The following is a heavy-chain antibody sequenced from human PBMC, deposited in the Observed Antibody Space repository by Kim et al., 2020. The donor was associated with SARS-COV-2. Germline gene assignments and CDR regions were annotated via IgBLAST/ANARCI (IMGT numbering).Heavy chain of an antibody. CDR3: VRYYGSGRKYYYYYGMDV. Sequence: SETLSLTCAVYGGSFSGYYWSWIRQPPGKGLEWIGEINHSGSTNYNPSLKSRVTISVDTSKNQFSLKLSSVTAADTAVYYCVRYYGSGRKYYYYYGMDVWGQGTTVTVSS. V-gene: IGHV4-34*01. CDR2: INHSGST. CDR1: GGSFSGYY. J-gene: IGHJ6*02. D-gene: IGHD3-10*01.